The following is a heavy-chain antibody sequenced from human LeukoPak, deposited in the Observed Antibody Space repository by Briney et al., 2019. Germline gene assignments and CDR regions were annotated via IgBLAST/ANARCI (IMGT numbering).Heavy chain of an antibody. D-gene: IGHD3-10*01. CDR1: GGSISSYY. CDR3: ARAVRRGVISY. Sequence: SETLSLTCTVSGGSISSYYWSWIRQPPGKGLEWIGEINHSGSTNYNPSLKSRVTISVDTSKNQFSLKLSSVTAADTAVYYCARAVRRGVISYWGQGTLVTVSS. J-gene: IGHJ4*02. V-gene: IGHV4-34*01. CDR2: INHSGST.